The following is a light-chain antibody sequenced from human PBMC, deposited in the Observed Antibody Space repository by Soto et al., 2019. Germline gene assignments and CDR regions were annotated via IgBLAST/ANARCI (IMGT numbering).Light chain of an antibody. Sequence: MSQSAATPSAYIGDRVTITCRASQSIGTWLAWYQQKPGKAPNLLMYTASNLQSGVPSRFSGSGSGTDFTLTISSLQPEDFATYYCQQSYSTPISFGQGTRLEV. CDR1: QSIGTW. CDR2: TAS. J-gene: IGKJ5*01. CDR3: QQSYSTPIS. V-gene: IGKV1-39*01.